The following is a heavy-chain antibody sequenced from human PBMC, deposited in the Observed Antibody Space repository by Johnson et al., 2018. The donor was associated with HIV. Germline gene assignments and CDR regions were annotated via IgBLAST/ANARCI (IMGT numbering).Heavy chain of an antibody. J-gene: IGHJ3*02. CDR3: AKEPAVGYSGSFSGGFDI. Sequence: VEPGGSLRFSCAAFGFTFSSYAMHWVRQAPGKGLEYVSAISSNGGSTYYANSVKGRFTISRDTMKNTLYLQMNSLRAEDTAVYYCAKEPAVGYSGSFSGGFDIWGQGTMVTVSS. D-gene: IGHD1-26*01. V-gene: IGHV3-64*01. CDR2: ISSNGGST. CDR1: GFTFSSYA.